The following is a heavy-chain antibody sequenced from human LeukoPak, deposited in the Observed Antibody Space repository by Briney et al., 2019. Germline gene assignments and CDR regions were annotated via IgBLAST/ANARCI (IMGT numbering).Heavy chain of an antibody. CDR1: GFTFSSYW. V-gene: IGHV3-7*03. CDR2: IKQDGSEK. Sequence: GGSLRLSCAASGFTFSSYWMSWVRQAPGKGLEWVANIKQDGSEKYYVDSVKGRFTISRDNAKNSLYLQMNSLSTEDTALYYCAKDTQFTHDSSGYHYFDYWGQGTLVTVSS. CDR3: AKDTQFTHDSSGYHYFDY. J-gene: IGHJ4*02. D-gene: IGHD3-22*01.